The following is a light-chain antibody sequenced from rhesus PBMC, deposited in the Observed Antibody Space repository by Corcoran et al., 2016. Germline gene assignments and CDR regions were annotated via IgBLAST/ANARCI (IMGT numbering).Light chain of an antibody. CDR1: QSVSSS. Sequence: EIVMTQSPATLSLSPGERATLSCRASQSVSSSLAWYPPKPGQAPRLLIYGASSRATGIPDRFSGSGSGTAFTLTISSLEHEDFAVYYGQQYSNWPLTFGGGTKVEIK. CDR2: GAS. CDR3: QQYSNWPLT. V-gene: IGKV3-42*03. J-gene: IGKJ4*01.